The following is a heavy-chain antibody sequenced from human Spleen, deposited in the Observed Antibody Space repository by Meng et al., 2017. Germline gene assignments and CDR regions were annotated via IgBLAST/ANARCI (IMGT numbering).Heavy chain of an antibody. V-gene: IGHV1-2*02. Sequence: ASVKVSCKSAGYTFTGYYMHWVRQAPGQGLEWMGWMNPRSGVTNFAQRFQGRVNMTRDVSITTAYLELTRLRSDDTAIYYCARTNGLIAATYFFDYWGQGTLVTVSS. CDR1: GYTFTGYY. CDR3: ARTNGLIAATYFFDY. D-gene: IGHD6-25*01. CDR2: MNPRSGVT. J-gene: IGHJ4*02.